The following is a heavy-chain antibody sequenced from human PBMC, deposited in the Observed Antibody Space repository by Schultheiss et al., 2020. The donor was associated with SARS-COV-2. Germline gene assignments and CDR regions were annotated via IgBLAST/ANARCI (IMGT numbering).Heavy chain of an antibody. CDR2: IKSKTDGGTT. CDR3: ARGGMDIVVVPAALDY. D-gene: IGHD2-2*03. V-gene: IGHV3-15*01. CDR1: GFIFDDYG. Sequence: GGSLRLSCVASGFIFDDYGMSWVRQAPGKGLEWVGRIKSKTDGGTTDYAAPVKGRFTISRDNAKNSLYLQMNSLRAEDTAVYYCARGGMDIVVVPAALDYWGQGTLVTVSS. J-gene: IGHJ4*02.